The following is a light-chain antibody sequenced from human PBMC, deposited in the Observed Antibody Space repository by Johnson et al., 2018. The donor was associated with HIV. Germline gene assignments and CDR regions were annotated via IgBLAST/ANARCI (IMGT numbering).Light chain of an antibody. Sequence: QSVLTQPPSVSAAPGQKVTISCSGSSSNIGNNYVSWYQQLPGTAPKLLIYENNKRPSGIPDRFSDSKSGTSATLGITGLQTGAEADYYCGTWDSSLSAYVFGTGTKVTVL. V-gene: IGLV1-51*02. J-gene: IGLJ1*01. CDR3: GTWDSSLSAYV. CDR1: SSNIGNNY. CDR2: ENN.